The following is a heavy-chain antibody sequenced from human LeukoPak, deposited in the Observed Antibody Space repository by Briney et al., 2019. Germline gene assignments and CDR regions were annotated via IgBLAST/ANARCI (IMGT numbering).Heavy chain of an antibody. CDR1: GFTFSTYN. J-gene: IGHJ4*02. Sequence: PGGSLRLSCAASGFTFSTYNRNGVRQAPGKGRGWGSAVGGADGRTYYAVFVKGRFTISRGNSKNTLYLQMNSLRAEDTAVYYCAKDGSYYFDYWGQGTLVTVSS. CDR3: AKDGSYYFDY. CDR2: VGGADGRT. V-gene: IGHV3-23*01.